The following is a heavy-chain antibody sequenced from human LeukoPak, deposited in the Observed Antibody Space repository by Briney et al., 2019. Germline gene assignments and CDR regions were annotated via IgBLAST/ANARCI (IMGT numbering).Heavy chain of an antibody. D-gene: IGHD3-9*01. Sequence: GGSLRLSCAASGFTFSSYVMNWVRQAPGKGLEWVSYIDTSATTIYYADSVKGRFTISRDNAKNSLYLQMNSLRAEDTAVYYCARAGILTGYRYWGQGTLVTVSS. V-gene: IGHV3-48*03. J-gene: IGHJ4*02. CDR3: ARAGILTGYRY. CDR2: IDTSATTI. CDR1: GFTFSSYV.